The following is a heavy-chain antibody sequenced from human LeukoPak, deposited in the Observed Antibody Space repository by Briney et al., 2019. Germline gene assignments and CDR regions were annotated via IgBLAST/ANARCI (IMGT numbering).Heavy chain of an antibody. V-gene: IGHV4-34*01. J-gene: IGHJ4*02. CDR2: INHSGGT. CDR3: ARVQDFDTSAYYLGY. D-gene: IGHD3-22*01. CDR1: GGSFSDYY. Sequence: SETLSLTCAVYGGSFSDYYWSWIRQPPGKGREWIGEINHSGGTNYNPSLKSRVTISVDTSKNQFSLKLSSVTAADTAVYYCARVQDFDTSAYYLGYWGQGNLVTVSS.